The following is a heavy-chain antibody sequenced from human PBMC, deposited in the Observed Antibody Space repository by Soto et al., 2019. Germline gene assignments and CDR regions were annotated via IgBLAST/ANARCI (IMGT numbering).Heavy chain of an antibody. Sequence: SETLSLTCTVSDGSISSRSSYWGWIRQPPGKGLEWIGSINYSGSTYYNPSLKSRITISVDTSKNQFSLKLNSVTAADTAVYFCAKTGFWSDYRVADYWGQGTLVTVSS. D-gene: IGHD3-3*01. CDR1: DGSISSRSSY. CDR2: INYSGST. V-gene: IGHV4-39*01. CDR3: AKTGFWSDYRVADY. J-gene: IGHJ4*02.